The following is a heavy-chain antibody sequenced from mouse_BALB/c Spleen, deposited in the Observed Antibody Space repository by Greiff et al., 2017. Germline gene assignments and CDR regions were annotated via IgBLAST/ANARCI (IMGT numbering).Heavy chain of an antibody. CDR2: IYPGDGDT. J-gene: IGHJ1*01. Sequence: QVQLQQSGAELARPGASVKLSCKASGYTFTSYWMQWVKQRPGQGLEWIGAIYPGDGDTRYTQKFKGKATLTADKSSSTAYMQLSSLASEDSAVYYCARETYFDVWGAGTTVTVSS. CDR3: ARETYFDV. CDR1: GYTFTSYW. V-gene: IGHV1-87*01.